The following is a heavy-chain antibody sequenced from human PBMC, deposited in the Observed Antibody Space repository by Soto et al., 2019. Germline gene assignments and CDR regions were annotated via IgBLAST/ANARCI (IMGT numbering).Heavy chain of an antibody. J-gene: IGHJ4*02. Sequence: ASVKVSCKASGYKFAVDHLHWVLQTPGLGLEWMGRINPNSGSTNYAQKFQGRVTLTRDTSTTTAYMELSILRSEDTAVYYCARGEVHSSGWNFDFWGQGTLVTVSS. CDR3: ARGEVHSSGWNFDF. D-gene: IGHD6-19*01. CDR2: INPNSGST. CDR1: GYKFAVDH. V-gene: IGHV1-46*03.